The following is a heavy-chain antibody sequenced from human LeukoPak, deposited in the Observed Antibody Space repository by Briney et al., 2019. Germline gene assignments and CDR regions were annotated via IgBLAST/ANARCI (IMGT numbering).Heavy chain of an antibody. V-gene: IGHV4-39*01. J-gene: IGHJ4*02. D-gene: IGHD4/OR15-4a*01. CDR3: ATLTSENLSDY. Sequence: PSKTLSLTCTVSGGSISSSSYYWGWIRQPPGKGLEWIRTIYYSGSTYYNPSLKSRVTISVDTSKNQFSLKLSSATAADTAVYYCATLTSENLSDYWGQGTLVTVSS. CDR2: IYYSGST. CDR1: GGSISSSSYY.